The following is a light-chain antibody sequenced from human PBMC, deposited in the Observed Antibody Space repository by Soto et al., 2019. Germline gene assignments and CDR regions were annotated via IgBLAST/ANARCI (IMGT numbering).Light chain of an antibody. CDR2: EVS. Sequence: QSVLTQPPSASGSPGQSVTISCTGTSSDVGGYNYVSWYQQHPGKAPKLMIYEVSKRPSGVPDRFSGSKSGNMASLTVSGLQAEDEADYYCCSYAGTYTEVFGGGTKLTVL. CDR1: SSDVGGYNY. J-gene: IGLJ2*01. V-gene: IGLV2-8*01. CDR3: CSYAGTYTEV.